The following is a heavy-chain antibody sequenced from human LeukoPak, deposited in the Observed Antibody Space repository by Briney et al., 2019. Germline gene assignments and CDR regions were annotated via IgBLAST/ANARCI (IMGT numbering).Heavy chain of an antibody. J-gene: IGHJ4*02. V-gene: IGHV5-51*01. CDR2: IYPVDSDT. CDR1: GYSFISYW. Sequence: GESLKISCKGSGYSFISYWIGWVRQMPGKGLEWMGIIYPVDSDTRYSPSFQGQVTISADKSISTAYLQWSSLKASDTAMYYCARGYCSSTSCEDYWGQGTLVTVSS. CDR3: ARGYCSSTSCEDY. D-gene: IGHD2-2*01.